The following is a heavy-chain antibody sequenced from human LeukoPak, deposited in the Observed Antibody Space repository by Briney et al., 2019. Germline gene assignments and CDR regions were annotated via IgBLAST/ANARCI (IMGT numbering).Heavy chain of an antibody. CDR1: GGTFSSYA. V-gene: IGHV1-69*06. CDR2: IIPIFGTA. J-gene: IGHJ6*03. D-gene: IGHD6-19*01. CDR3: ARGQWLDRPTVYYYYYMDV. Sequence: EASVKVSCKASGGTFSSYAISWVRQAPGQGLEWMGGIIPIFGTANYAQKFQGRVTITADKSTSTACMELSSLRSEDTAVYYCARGQWLDRPTVYYYYYMDVWGKGTTVTVSS.